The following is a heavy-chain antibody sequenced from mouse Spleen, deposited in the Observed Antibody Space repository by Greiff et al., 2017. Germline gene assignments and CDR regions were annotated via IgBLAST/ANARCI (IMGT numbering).Heavy chain of an antibody. Sequence: EVQLVESGGGLVQPGGSLSLSCAASGFTFTDYYMSWVRQPPGKALEWLGFIRNKANGYTTEYSASVKGRFTISRDNSQSILYLQMNALRAEDSATYYCARLGGNWYFDVWGTGTTVTVSS. CDR1: GFTFTDYY. J-gene: IGHJ1*03. CDR3: ARLGGNWYFDV. V-gene: IGHV7-3*01. CDR2: IRNKANGYTT.